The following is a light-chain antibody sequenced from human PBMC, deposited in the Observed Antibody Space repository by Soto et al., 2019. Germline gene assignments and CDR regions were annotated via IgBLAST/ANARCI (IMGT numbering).Light chain of an antibody. Sequence: EIVLTQSPATLSLSPGERATLSCRASQSVSSYLAWYQQKPGQAPRLLIYDASNRATGIPARFSGSGSGTDFTPTTSSLAPEDFAVYYCQQRSNWPPLTFGGGTKVEIK. CDR3: QQRSNWPPLT. CDR1: QSVSSY. J-gene: IGKJ4*01. V-gene: IGKV3-11*01. CDR2: DAS.